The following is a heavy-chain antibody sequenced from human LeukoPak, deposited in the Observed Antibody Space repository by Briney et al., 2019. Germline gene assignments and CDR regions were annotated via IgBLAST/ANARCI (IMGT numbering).Heavy chain of an antibody. CDR3: ARIEMYYDSSGYYSP. V-gene: IGHV1-2*02. CDR1: GYTFTGYY. Sequence: ASVKVSCKASGYTFTGYYMHWARQAPGQGLEWMGWINPNSGGTNYAQKFQGRVTMTRDTSISTAYMELSRLRSDDTAVYYCARIEMYYDSSGYYSPWGQGTLVTVSS. D-gene: IGHD3-22*01. CDR2: INPNSGGT. J-gene: IGHJ5*02.